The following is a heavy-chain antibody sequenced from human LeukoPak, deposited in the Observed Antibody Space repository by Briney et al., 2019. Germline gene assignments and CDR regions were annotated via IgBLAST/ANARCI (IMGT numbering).Heavy chain of an antibody. J-gene: IGHJ6*02. CDR3: ARVRELRYYYGMDV. Sequence: GASVKVSCKASGYTFTSYDINWVRQATGQGLEWMGWMNPNSGNTGYAQKFQGRVTMTRNTSISTAYMELSSLRSKDTAVYYCARVRELRYYYGMDVWGQGTTVTVSS. D-gene: IGHD1-26*01. CDR1: GYTFTSYD. CDR2: MNPNSGNT. V-gene: IGHV1-8*01.